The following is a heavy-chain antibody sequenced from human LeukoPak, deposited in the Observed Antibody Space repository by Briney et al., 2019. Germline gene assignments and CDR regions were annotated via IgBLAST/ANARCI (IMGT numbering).Heavy chain of an antibody. CDR1: GVSISTYY. Sequence: NPSETLSLTCTVSGVSISTYYWSWIRQPPGKGLEWIGYIYYTGSTNYNPSLKSRVTISGDTSKNQFSLKLSSVTAADTAVYYCVREFDYWGQGTLVTVSS. CDR2: IYYTGST. J-gene: IGHJ4*02. V-gene: IGHV4-59*01. CDR3: VREFDY.